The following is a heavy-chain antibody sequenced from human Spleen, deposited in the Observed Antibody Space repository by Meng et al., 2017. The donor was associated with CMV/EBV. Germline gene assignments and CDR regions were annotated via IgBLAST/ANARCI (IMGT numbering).Heavy chain of an antibody. D-gene: IGHD3-9*01. Sequence: SGFTFIGSAMQWVRQASGKGLEWVGRIRGEADGYATAYAASMNGRFTISKDDSKNTAYLQMNSLKTEDTAVYYCTSSLLTDRVGFDYWGQGTLVTVSS. J-gene: IGHJ4*02. CDR2: IRGEADGYAT. CDR1: GFTFIGSA. CDR3: TSSLLTDRVGFDY. V-gene: IGHV3-73*01.